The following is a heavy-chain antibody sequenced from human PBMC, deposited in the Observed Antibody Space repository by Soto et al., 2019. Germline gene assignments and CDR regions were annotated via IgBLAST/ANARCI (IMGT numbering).Heavy chain of an antibody. D-gene: IGHD5-12*01. J-gene: IGHJ5*02. Sequence: QVQLQQWGAGLLKPSETLSLTCTVNGGSLTGYYWSWIRQPPGKGLEWIGEVKDGGSTNYSPSLRGRFSTSADTSKNHFARRQNSVTAADTAVYFCARAQGGMVATPWDKGALFPVS. V-gene: IGHV4-34*01. CDR2: VKDGGST. CDR3: ARAQGGMVATP. CDR1: GGSLTGYY.